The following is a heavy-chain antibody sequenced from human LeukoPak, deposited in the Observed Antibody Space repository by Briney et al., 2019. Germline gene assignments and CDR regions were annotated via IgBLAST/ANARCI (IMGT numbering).Heavy chain of an antibody. D-gene: IGHD3-10*01. CDR3: ARELWFANAPGSWLDP. J-gene: IGHJ5*02. CDR2: IFHTGST. V-gene: IGHV4-30-2*01. Sequence: SETLSLTCVVSGDSISSGAYSWSWIRQPPGKGLEWIGYIFHTGSTFYNPSLKSRLTISVNNSKNQFSLRLSSVTAADTAVYYCARELWFANAPGSWLDPWGQGTLVTVSS. CDR1: GDSISSGAYS.